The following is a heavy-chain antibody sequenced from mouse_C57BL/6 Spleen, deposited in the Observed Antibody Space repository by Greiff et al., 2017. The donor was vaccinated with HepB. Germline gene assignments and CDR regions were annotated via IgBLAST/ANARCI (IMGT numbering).Heavy chain of an antibody. J-gene: IGHJ4*01. Sequence: EVPLVESGGGLVKPGGSLKLSCAASGFTFSSYTMSWVRQTPEKRLEWVATISGGGGNTYYPDSVKGRFTISRDNAKNTLYLQMSSLRSEDTALYYCARRYGNYAMDYWGQGTSVTVSS. CDR1: GFTFSSYT. D-gene: IGHD2-1*01. V-gene: IGHV5-9*01. CDR3: ARRYGNYAMDY. CDR2: ISGGGGNT.